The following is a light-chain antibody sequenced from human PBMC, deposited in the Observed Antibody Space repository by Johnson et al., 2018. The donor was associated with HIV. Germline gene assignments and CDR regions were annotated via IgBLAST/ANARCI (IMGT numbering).Light chain of an antibody. CDR2: ENN. J-gene: IGLJ1*01. Sequence: QSVLTQPPSVSAAPGQKATISCSGSSSNIGNNYVSWYQQLPGTAPKLLIYENNKRPSGIPDRFSGSKSGTSATLGITGLQTGDEADYYCGTWDSSRGAYVFGTGTKVTVL. CDR1: SSNIGNNY. V-gene: IGLV1-51*02. CDR3: GTWDSSRGAYV.